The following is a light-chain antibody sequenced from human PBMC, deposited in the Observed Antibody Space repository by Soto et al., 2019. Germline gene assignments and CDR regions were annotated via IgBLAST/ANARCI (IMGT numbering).Light chain of an antibody. Sequence: QSALTQPRSVSGSPGQSVTISCTGSSNDLGTYDSVSWYQQHPNRAPKLIIYDVNRRPSGVPERFSVSKSGNTASLTISGLQAEDEADYYCCSYSDAYAHLVLGGGTKVTVL. J-gene: IGLJ2*01. CDR1: SNDLGTYDS. CDR3: CSYSDAYAHLV. CDR2: DVN. V-gene: IGLV2-11*01.